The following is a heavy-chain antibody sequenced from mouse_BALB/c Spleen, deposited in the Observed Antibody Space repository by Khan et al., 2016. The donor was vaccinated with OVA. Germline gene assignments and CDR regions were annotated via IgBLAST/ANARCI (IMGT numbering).Heavy chain of an antibody. CDR2: ISYSGGT. V-gene: IGHV3-2*02. CDR3: ARGNYYGYYFDY. D-gene: IGHD1-1*01. CDR1: GYSITSGYA. J-gene: IGHJ2*01. Sequence: VQLQQSGPGLVKPSLSLSLTCTVTGYSITSGYAWNWIRQFPGNKLEWMGYISYSGGTSYNPSLKSRISITRDTSKNQFFLQLNSVTTEDTATYYCARGNYYGYYFDYWGQGTPLTVSS.